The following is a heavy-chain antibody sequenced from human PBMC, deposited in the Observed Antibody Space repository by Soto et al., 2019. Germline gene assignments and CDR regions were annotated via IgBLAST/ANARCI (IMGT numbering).Heavy chain of an antibody. Sequence: VVLLRLCWAASGFPFEDFSMNWVSKVPGKGLEWVSLISWDGADTYYADSVKGRFTVSRDNSNNMLYLQMNSLRAEDTAVYYYVREKVTMIVGFSYFAYWGQGTRVTVSS. CDR2: ISWDGADT. V-gene: IGHV3-43*01. J-gene: IGHJ4*02. D-gene: IGHD3-22*01. CDR3: VREKVTMIVGFSYFAY. CDR1: GFPFEDFS.